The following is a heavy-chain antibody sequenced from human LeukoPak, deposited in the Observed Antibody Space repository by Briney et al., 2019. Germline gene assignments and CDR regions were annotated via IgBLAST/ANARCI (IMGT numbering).Heavy chain of an antibody. CDR2: ITGGNGNT. Sequence: ASVKVSCKASGYSFTSYGIGWVRQPPRQGLEWMGWITGGNGNTNFAKKVQCRVTMTTVSSTRTAYMELRSLRSDDTAVYFCARGLARGYSYGYNAFDIWGQGTMVTVSS. CDR1: GYSFTSYG. D-gene: IGHD5-18*01. V-gene: IGHV1-18*01. CDR3: ARGLARGYSYGYNAFDI. J-gene: IGHJ3*02.